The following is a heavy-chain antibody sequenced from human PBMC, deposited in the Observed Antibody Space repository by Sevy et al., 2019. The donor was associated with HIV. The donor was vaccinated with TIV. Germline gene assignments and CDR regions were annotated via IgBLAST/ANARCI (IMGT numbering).Heavy chain of an antibody. CDR2: ISAGMST. D-gene: IGHD3-10*01. V-gene: IGHV3-53*01. CDR1: GFSVRDNS. CDR3: TRDHWEHGSGSFYFAS. Sequence: GGSLRLSCAASGFSVRDNSMSWVRQAPWQGLEWVSVISAGMSTYYAESVQGRFTISRDISGNMVYLQMNSLRAEDTAQYYCTRDHWEHGSGSFYFASWGQGTLVTVSS. J-gene: IGHJ4*02.